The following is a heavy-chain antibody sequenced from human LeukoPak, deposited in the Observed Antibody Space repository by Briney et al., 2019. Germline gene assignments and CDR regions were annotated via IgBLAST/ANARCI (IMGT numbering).Heavy chain of an antibody. CDR1: GFTFSSYA. V-gene: IGHV3-23*01. CDR3: AKDINTMIVVVSTFDY. D-gene: IGHD3-22*01. Sequence: GGSLRLSCAASGFTFSSYAMSWVRQAPGKGLEWVSAISGSGGSTYYADSVKGRFTISRDNSKNTLYLQMNSLRAEDTAVYYCAKDINTMIVVVSTFDYWGQGTLVTVSS. J-gene: IGHJ4*02. CDR2: ISGSGGST.